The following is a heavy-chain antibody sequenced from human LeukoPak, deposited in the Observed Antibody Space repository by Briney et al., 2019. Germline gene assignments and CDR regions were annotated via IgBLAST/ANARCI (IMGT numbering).Heavy chain of an antibody. CDR2: ISWNSGDI. CDR1: GFTFSSYS. J-gene: IGHJ4*02. D-gene: IGHD6-19*01. Sequence: GGSLRLSCAASGFTFSSYSMNWVRQAPGKGLEWVSGISWNSGDIGYADSVKGRFTISRDNAKNSLYLQMNSLRAEDTAFYYCAKRSSGWYFDYWGQGTLVTVSS. CDR3: AKRSSGWYFDY. V-gene: IGHV3-9*01.